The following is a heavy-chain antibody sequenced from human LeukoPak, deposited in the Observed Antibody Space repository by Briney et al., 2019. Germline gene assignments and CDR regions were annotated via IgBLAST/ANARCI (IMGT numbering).Heavy chain of an antibody. CDR1: GESFSGYY. CDR3: TRPWQRRYYMDV. V-gene: IGHV4-34*01. Sequence: SETLSLTCAVYGESFSGYYWTWVRQPPVKGLEWIGDINHSGRTTYNPSLKSRVIISVDTSKNLFSLNLTSVTAADTAVYYCTRPWQRRYYMDVWGKGTTVAVSS. CDR2: INHSGRT. J-gene: IGHJ6*03.